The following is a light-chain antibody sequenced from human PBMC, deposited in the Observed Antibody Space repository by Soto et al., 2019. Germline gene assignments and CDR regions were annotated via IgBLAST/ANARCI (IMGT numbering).Light chain of an antibody. CDR2: AAS. V-gene: IGKV1-39*01. Sequence: DIQMTQSPSSLSASVGDRVTITCRASQSITNYLNWYQQKVGKAPQLLIYAASNLQSGVPSRVSGIGSGTDVTLTINNLQHEDCATYYCQQSYSRPLTFGGGTKVE. J-gene: IGKJ4*01. CDR1: QSITNY. CDR3: QQSYSRPLT.